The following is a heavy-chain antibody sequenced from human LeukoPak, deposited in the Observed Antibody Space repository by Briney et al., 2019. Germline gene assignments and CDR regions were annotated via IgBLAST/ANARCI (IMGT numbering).Heavy chain of an antibody. D-gene: IGHD6-19*01. V-gene: IGHV3-23*01. CDR3: AKENSDWGNYFDY. Sequence: GGSLRLSCAASGFTVSSNYMSWVRQAPGKGLEWVSAISGSGGSTYYADSVKGRFTISRDNSKNTLYLQMNSLRAEDTAVYYCAKENSDWGNYFDYWGQGTLVTVSS. J-gene: IGHJ4*02. CDR1: GFTVSSNY. CDR2: ISGSGGST.